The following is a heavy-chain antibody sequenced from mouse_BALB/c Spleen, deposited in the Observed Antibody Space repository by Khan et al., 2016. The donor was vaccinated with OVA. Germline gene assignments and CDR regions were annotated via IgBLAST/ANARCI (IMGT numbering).Heavy chain of an antibody. J-gene: IGHJ4*01. CDR3: ARDGSRYNYAMDY. Sequence: LLESGPGLVNPSQSLSLTCTVTGYSITSDYAWNWIRQFPGNKLEWMGYINYSGSTNYNPALKSRISITRDTSKNQFFLQLNSVTTEDTATYYCARDGSRYNYAMDYWGQGTSVTVSS. CDR1: GYSITSDYA. V-gene: IGHV3-2*02. CDR2: INYSGST. D-gene: IGHD2-3*01.